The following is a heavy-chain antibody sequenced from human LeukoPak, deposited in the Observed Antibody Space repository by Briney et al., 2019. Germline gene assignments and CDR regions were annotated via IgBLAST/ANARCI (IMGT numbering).Heavy chain of an antibody. J-gene: IGHJ4*02. CDR1: GFTFSSNA. Sequence: GGSLRLSCEASGFTFSSNAMSWVRQGIGKGLEWVSAISGSGDSTYYADSVKGRFTISRDNSKNTLHLQMNSLRAEDTAVYYCAKDNNYYDSSGSDYWGQGTLVTVSS. D-gene: IGHD3-22*01. V-gene: IGHV3-23*01. CDR2: ISGSGDST. CDR3: AKDNNYYDSSGSDY.